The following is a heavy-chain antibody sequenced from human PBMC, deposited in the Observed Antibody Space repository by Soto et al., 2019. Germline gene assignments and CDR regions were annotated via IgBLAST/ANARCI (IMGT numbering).Heavy chain of an antibody. CDR2: IFSNDEK. CDR3: ARIHSITWGSYFYGMDV. V-gene: IGHV2-26*01. CDR1: GFSLSTSGVG. D-gene: IGHD3-16*01. Sequence: SGPTLVNPTQTLTLTCTFSGFSLSTSGVGVGWIRQPPRKALEWLAHIFSNDEKSYSTSLKTRLTISKDTSRSQVVLTMTNMDPVDTATYYCARIHSITWGSYFYGMDVWGQGTTVTVSS. J-gene: IGHJ6*02.